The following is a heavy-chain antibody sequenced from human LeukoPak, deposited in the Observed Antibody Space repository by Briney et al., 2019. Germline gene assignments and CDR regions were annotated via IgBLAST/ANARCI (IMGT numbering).Heavy chain of an antibody. V-gene: IGHV3-7*04. D-gene: IGHD3-10*01. Sequence: GGSLRLSCAASGFTFSSYDMHWVRQAPGKGLEWVANIKQDGSEKYYVDSVKGRFTISRDNAKNSLSLQMNSLRAEDTAVYYCARDSYGSGSYYSSYGLDVWGQGTTVTVSS. CDR3: ARDSYGSGSYYSSYGLDV. J-gene: IGHJ6*02. CDR1: GFTFSSYD. CDR2: IKQDGSEK.